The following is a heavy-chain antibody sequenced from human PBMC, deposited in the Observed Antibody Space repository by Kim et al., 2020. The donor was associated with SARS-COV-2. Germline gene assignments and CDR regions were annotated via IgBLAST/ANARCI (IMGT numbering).Heavy chain of an antibody. J-gene: IGHJ4*02. Sequence: GGSLRLSCVASGFSATTTHMTWVRQSPEKGLEWVAGLHRCDNIYYADSGKGRFTISRDNSKNTLYLQMNSLRVDDTAVYFCARDRGERSGWPVFDYWGQGTLVTVSS. CDR3: ARDRGERSGWPVFDY. CDR2: LHRCDNI. D-gene: IGHD6-19*01. V-gene: IGHV3-53*01. CDR1: GFSATTTH.